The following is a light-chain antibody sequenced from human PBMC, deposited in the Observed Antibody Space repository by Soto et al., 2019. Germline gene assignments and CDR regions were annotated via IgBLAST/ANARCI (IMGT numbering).Light chain of an antibody. CDR3: QTWGTGIQV. J-gene: IGLJ1*01. Sequence: QAVVTQSPSASASLGASVKLTCTLSSGHSSYAIAWHQQQPEKGPRYLMKLNSDGSHSKGDGIPDRFSGSSSGAERYLTISSRQSEDEADYYCQTWGTGIQVFGTGTKLTVL. V-gene: IGLV4-69*01. CDR2: LNSDGSH. CDR1: SGHSSYA.